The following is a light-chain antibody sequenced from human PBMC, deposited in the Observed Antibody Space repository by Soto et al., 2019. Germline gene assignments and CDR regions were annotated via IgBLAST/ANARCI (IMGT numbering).Light chain of an antibody. V-gene: IGLV1-40*01. CDR2: RNS. Sequence: QSVLTQPPSVSGAPGQRVTISCTGSSSNIGAGYDVHWYQQLPGTAPKLLIYRNSNRPSGVHDRFSGSKSGTSASLAITGLQAEDEADYYCQSCDSSLSGSGVFGTGTKVTVL. CDR3: QSCDSSLSGSGV. J-gene: IGLJ1*01. CDR1: SSNIGAGYD.